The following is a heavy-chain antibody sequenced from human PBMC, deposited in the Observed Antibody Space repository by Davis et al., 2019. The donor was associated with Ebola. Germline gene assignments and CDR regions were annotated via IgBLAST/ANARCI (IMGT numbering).Heavy chain of an antibody. V-gene: IGHV4-59*01. CDR3: ARRDGSSGWYNYYGMDV. J-gene: IGHJ6*02. D-gene: IGHD6-19*01. Sequence: SETLSLTCTVSGGSISSYYWSWIRQPPGKGLEWIGYIYYRGSTNYNPSLKSRVTISVDTSKNQFSLKLSSVTAADTAVYYCARRDGSSGWYNYYGMDVWGQGTTVTVSS. CDR1: GGSISSYY. CDR2: IYYRGST.